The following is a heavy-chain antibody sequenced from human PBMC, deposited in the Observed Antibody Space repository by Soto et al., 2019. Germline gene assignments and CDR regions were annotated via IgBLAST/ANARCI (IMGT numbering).Heavy chain of an antibody. D-gene: IGHD2-2*01. V-gene: IGHV4-31*03. J-gene: IGHJ4*02. Sequence: QVQLQESGPGLVKPSQTLSLTCTVSGGCITSSGYYWSWIRQHPGEGLEWIGFTSNSGSTSYNPSLKSRVTISVDTSSNQFSLNLESVTAADTAVYYCARGGGSTKVDYWGQGTLVTVSP. CDR2: TSNSGST. CDR1: GGCITSSGYY. CDR3: ARGGGSTKVDY.